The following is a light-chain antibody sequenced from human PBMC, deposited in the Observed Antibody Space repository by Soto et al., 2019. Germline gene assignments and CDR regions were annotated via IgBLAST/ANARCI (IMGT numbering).Light chain of an antibody. CDR2: AAS. Sequence: EVVLTQSPGTVSLSPGERATLSCRASQSVTCNYLAWYQHIPGQAPRLLIYAASSRATGIPDRFSGSGSGTDFTLSISRLEPEAFAVYYGQQYGSSVTWAFGQGTKVEIK. V-gene: IGKV3-20*01. CDR1: QSVTCNY. J-gene: IGKJ1*01. CDR3: QQYGSSVTWA.